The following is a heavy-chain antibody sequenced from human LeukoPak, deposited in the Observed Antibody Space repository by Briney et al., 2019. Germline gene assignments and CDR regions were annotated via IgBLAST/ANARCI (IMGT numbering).Heavy chain of an antibody. D-gene: IGHD2-2*01. CDR3: ARDTRGESDY. CDR1: GFTFSSYS. J-gene: IGHJ4*02. V-gene: IGHV3-48*04. CDR2: ISSSSDTI. Sequence: LPGGSLRPSCAASGFTFSSYSMNWVRQAPGKGLEWVSYISSSSDTIYYADSVKGRFTISRDNAKNSLYLQMNSLRAEDTAVYYCARDTRGESDYWGQGTLVTVSS.